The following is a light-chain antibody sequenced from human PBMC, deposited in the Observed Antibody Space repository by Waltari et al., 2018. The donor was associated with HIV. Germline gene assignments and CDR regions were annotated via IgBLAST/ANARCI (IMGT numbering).Light chain of an antibody. CDR2: GAS. V-gene: IGKV3-15*01. Sequence: ETVMTQSPVTLSVSPGERASRTCRASQSVGTNVTWYQHKSGQAPRLLIYGASTRATAIPARFSGSGSGTEFTLTITSLQSDDYATYYCQQYQTWPLTFGPGTTVDI. J-gene: IGKJ3*01. CDR1: QSVGTN. CDR3: QQYQTWPLT.